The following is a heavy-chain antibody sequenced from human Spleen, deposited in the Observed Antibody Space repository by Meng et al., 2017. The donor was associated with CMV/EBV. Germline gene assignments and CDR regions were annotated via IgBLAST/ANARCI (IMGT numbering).Heavy chain of an antibody. Sequence: GESLKISCAASGFTFSTYAMHWVRQAPGKGLEWVAVISYDGSDKYYADSVKGRFTISRDNSKNTLYLQMNSLRAEDTAVYYCARGLWDLLRGAFDMWGQGTMVTVSS. CDR1: GFTFSTYA. V-gene: IGHV3-30*04. CDR3: ARGLWDLLRGAFDM. D-gene: IGHD1-26*01. CDR2: ISYDGSDK. J-gene: IGHJ3*02.